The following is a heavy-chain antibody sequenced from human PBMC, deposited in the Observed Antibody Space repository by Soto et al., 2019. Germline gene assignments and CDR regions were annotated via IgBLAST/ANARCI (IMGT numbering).Heavy chain of an antibody. CDR3: ARYILTPWDHGAFDI. J-gene: IGHJ3*02. CDR1: GYTFTSYG. CDR2: ISAYNGNT. Sequence: ASVKVSCKASGYTFTSYGISWVRQAPGQGLEWMGWISAYNGNTNYAQKLQGRVTMTTDTSTSTAYMELRSLRSDDTAVYYCARYILTPWDHGAFDIWGQGTMVTVSS. V-gene: IGHV1-18*01. D-gene: IGHD3-9*01.